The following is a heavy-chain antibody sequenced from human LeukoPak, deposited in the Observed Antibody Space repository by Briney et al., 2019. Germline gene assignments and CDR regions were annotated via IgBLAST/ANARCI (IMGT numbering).Heavy chain of an antibody. CDR1: GFTFSDHA. Sequence: GGSLRLSCTASGFTFSDHATHWVRQAPGKGLEWVTVISYHARDQFYADSVKGRFTVSRDNSRNILYLQMNSLRAEDSAVYYCAAQPCINGICYLDYWGQGALVTVS. CDR3: AAQPCINGICYLDY. J-gene: IGHJ4*02. V-gene: IGHV3-30*04. CDR2: ISYHARDQ. D-gene: IGHD2-8*01.